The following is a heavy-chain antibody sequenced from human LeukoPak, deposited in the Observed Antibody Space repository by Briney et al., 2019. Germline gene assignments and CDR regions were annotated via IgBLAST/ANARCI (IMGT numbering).Heavy chain of an antibody. J-gene: IGHJ6*02. CDR3: ARSSTMSYHAIDV. CDR1: GFTVNIYE. CDR2: IIDGGSAV. Sequence: GGSLRLSCAASGFTVNIYEMNWVRQAPGKGLEWISYIIDGGSAVYYADSVKGRFTVSRDNARNSLFLQVNSRGADDTATYYCARSSTMSYHAIDVWGQGTMVTVSS. V-gene: IGHV3-48*03. D-gene: IGHD3-22*01.